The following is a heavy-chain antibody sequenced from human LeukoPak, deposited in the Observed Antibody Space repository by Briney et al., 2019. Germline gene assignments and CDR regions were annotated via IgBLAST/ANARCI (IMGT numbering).Heavy chain of an antibody. J-gene: IGHJ4*02. V-gene: IGHV3-30*04. CDR2: IFYDGSIQ. D-gene: IGHD3-10*01. Sequence: GRSLRLSCAVSGFTFSSYAMHWVRQAPGKGLEWVAVIFYDGSIQYYADSVKGRFTISRDNSKNTLYLQMNSLRAEDTAVYYCAKEGLLWFGELLKVGYFDYWGQGTLVTVSS. CDR1: GFTFSSYA. CDR3: AKEGLLWFGELLKVGYFDY.